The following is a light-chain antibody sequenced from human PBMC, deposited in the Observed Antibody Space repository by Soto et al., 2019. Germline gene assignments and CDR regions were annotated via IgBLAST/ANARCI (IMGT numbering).Light chain of an antibody. CDR3: CSYAGASYV. V-gene: IGLV2-23*01. J-gene: IGLJ1*01. CDR1: SSDVGSYDL. CDR2: EGS. Sequence: QSVLTQPASVSGSPGQSITISCTGTSSDVGSYDLVSWYQQHPGKAPKLMIYEGSKRPSGVSYRFSGSNSGNTASLTISGLQAEDEADYYCCSYAGASYVFGTGTQLTVL.